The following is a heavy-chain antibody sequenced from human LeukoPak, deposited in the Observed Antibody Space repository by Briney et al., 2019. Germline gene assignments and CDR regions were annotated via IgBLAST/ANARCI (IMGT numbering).Heavy chain of an antibody. CDR2: ISSSSSYI. CDR3: ARDYFGSGSA. D-gene: IGHD3-10*01. CDR1: GFTFSSYS. J-gene: IGHJ5*02. Sequence: PGGSLRLSCAASGFTFSSYSMKWVHQAPGKGLEWVSSISSSSSYIYYADSVRGRFTISRDNAKNSLYLQMNSLRAEDTAVYYCARDYFGSGSAWGQGTLVTVSS. V-gene: IGHV3-21*01.